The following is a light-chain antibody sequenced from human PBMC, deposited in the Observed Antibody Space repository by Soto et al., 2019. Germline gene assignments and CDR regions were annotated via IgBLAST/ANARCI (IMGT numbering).Light chain of an antibody. CDR2: ANS. V-gene: IGLV1-40*01. Sequence: QSVLTQPPSVSGAPGQRVTISCTGSSSNIGSGFDVHWYQQLPGTAPRLLISANSNRPSGVPVRFSGSRSGSSASLAINGLQAEDEADYYCQSYDSSLSGSNVFGTGTKLTVL. CDR1: SSNIGSGFD. CDR3: QSYDSSLSGSNV. J-gene: IGLJ1*01.